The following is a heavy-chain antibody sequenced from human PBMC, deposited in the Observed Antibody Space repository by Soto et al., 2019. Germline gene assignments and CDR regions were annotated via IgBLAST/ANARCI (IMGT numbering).Heavy chain of an antibody. Sequence: EVQLVESGGGLVQPGGSLRLSCVASGFTLSSYWMSWVRQAPGQGPEWVANIKGDGSEKYYADSVKGRFTISRDNAKNSLLLEMNSLRAEDSALYYCARCVGAVAGSNLGQGTLVTVSS. V-gene: IGHV3-7*05. CDR3: ARCVGAVAGSN. D-gene: IGHD6-19*01. J-gene: IGHJ1*01. CDR2: IKGDGSEK. CDR1: GFTLSSYW.